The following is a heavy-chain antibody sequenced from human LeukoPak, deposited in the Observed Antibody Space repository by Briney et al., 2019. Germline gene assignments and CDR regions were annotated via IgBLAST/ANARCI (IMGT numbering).Heavy chain of an antibody. CDR1: GFTFSNYA. CDR3: AKNLRLENNYYYYMDV. V-gene: IGHV3-23*01. Sequence: PGGSLRLSCAASGFTFSNYAMSWVRQAPGKGLEWVSAVSGTGTTTFYADSVKGRFTFSRDNSKNTLYLQMNSLRAEDTAVYYCAKNLRLENNYYYYMDVWGKGTTVTVSS. J-gene: IGHJ6*03. D-gene: IGHD2/OR15-2a*01. CDR2: VSGTGTTT.